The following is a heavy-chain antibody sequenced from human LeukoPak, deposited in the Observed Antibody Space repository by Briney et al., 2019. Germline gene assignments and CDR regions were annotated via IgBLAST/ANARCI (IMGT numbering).Heavy chain of an antibody. J-gene: IGHJ4*02. D-gene: IGHD4-23*01. CDR3: ARDREGYGGKPSALKEYYFDY. CDR2: IIPIFGTA. CDR1: GGTFSSYA. V-gene: IGHV1-69*05. Sequence: SVKVSCKASGGTFSSYAISWVRQAPGQGLEWMGRIIPIFGTANYAQKFQGRVTITTDESTSTAYMELSSLRSEDTAVYYCARDREGYGGKPSALKEYYFDYWGRGTLVTVSS.